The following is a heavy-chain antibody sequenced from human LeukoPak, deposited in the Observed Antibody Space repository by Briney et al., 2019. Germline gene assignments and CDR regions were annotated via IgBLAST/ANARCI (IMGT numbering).Heavy chain of an antibody. CDR3: CKVGADPSPPFDY. D-gene: IGHD1-26*01. Sequence: GGSLRLSCAASRFTFSSYAMSWVRQAPGKGLEGVMAISGSGGSTYYADSVKGRFTISRDNSKNTLYLQMNSLRAEDTTVYYCCKVGADPSPPFDYWGHRTLVTVSS. CDR2: ISGSGGST. J-gene: IGHJ4*01. CDR1: RFTFSSYA. V-gene: IGHV3-23*01.